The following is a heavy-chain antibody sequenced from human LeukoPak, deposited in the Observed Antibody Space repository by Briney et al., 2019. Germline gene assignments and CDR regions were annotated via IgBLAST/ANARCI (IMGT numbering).Heavy chain of an antibody. CDR2: ISAYNGNT. Sequence: ASVKVSCKASGYTFTSYGISWVRQAPGQGLEWMGWISAYNGNTNYAQKLQGRVTMTTDISTSTAYMELRSLRSDDTAVYYCARAGGVVVPAAIFDYWGQGTLVTVSS. CDR1: GYTFTSYG. D-gene: IGHD2-2*01. CDR3: ARAGGVVVPAAIFDY. J-gene: IGHJ4*02. V-gene: IGHV1-18*04.